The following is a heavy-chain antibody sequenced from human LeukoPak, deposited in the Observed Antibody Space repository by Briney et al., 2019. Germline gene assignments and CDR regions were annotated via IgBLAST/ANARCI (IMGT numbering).Heavy chain of an antibody. CDR1: GGSISSGGYY. Sequence: SETLSLTCTVSGGSISSGGYYWSWIRQPPGKGLEWIGENNHSGSTNYNPSLKSRVTISVDTSKNQFSLKLSSVTAADTAVYYCALAGYYDSSGYYGVDYWGQGTLVTVSS. V-gene: IGHV4-39*07. J-gene: IGHJ4*02. CDR3: ALAGYYDSSGYYGVDY. CDR2: NNHSGST. D-gene: IGHD3-22*01.